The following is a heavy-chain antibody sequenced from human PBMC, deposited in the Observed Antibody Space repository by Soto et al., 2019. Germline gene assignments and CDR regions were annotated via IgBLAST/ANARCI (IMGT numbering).Heavy chain of an antibody. CDR3: ARGDYGYYCYFMYV. Sequence: SENLSLTCTVSGGSISSYYWSWIRQPPGKGLEWIGYIYYSGSTNYNPSLKSRVTISVDTSKNQFSLKLSSVTAADTAVYYCARGDYGYYCYFMYVWRKGTTDTVSS. V-gene: IGHV4-59*01. CDR1: GGSISSYY. CDR2: IYYSGST. J-gene: IGHJ6*03. D-gene: IGHD4-17*01.